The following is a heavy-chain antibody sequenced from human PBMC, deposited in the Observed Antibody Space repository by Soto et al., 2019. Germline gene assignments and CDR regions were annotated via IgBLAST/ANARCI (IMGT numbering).Heavy chain of an antibody. D-gene: IGHD6-13*01. V-gene: IGHV4-31*01. J-gene: IGHJ4*02. CDR2: IFYSGST. CDR3: ARGDRQSGYSSSWVFDY. Sequence: QVQLQESRPGLVKPSQTLSLICTVSGVSINSGGYYWNWIRQHPGKGLEWIGYIFYSGSTYYNPCVRSPATIPADTSENQFSLNVSSATAADTAVYCCARGDRQSGYSSSWVFDYWGQGTLVNVSS. CDR1: GVSINSGGYY.